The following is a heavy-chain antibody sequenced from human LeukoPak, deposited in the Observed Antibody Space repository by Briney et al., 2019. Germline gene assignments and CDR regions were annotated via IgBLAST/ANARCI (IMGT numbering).Heavy chain of an antibody. D-gene: IGHD2-15*01. CDR2: ISSSSSSI. Sequence: PAGSLTLSCAASGFTFRSHSMNWVRQAPGKGLEWVASISSSSSSIYYADSVKGRFTISRDNAKNSLYLQMNSLRAEDTAAYYCAVNGVCGRDVWGQGTTVSVS. CDR1: GFTFRSHS. CDR3: AVNGVCGRDV. J-gene: IGHJ6*02. V-gene: IGHV3-21*01.